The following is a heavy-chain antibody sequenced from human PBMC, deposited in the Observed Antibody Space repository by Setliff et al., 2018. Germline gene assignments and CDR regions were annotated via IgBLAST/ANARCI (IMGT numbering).Heavy chain of an antibody. J-gene: IGHJ4*02. CDR2: LHRVGTF. CDR3: AKGGGRYHSAS. D-gene: IGHD1-26*01. V-gene: IGHV4-38-2*02. CDR1: GYSIITGYY. Sequence: SETLSLTCSVSGYSIITGYYWAWIRRLPGRGLEWIGSLHRVGTFFYNPSLVSRATLSLDKSKNQFSLKLTSVTAADTAVYYCAKGGGRYHSASWGQGTLVTVSS.